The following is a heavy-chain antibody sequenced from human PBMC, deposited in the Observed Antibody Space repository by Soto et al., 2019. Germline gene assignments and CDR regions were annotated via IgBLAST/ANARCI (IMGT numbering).Heavy chain of an antibody. Sequence: EVQLVESGGGLVKPGGSLRLSCAASGFTFSSYSMNWVRQAPGKGLEWVSSINSSSSYIYYADSVKGRFTISRDNAKNSLYLHMNSLRAEDTEVDYCARYLRGYERDAFDIWGQGTIVTVSS. CDR1: GFTFSSYS. CDR2: INSSSSYI. V-gene: IGHV3-21*01. CDR3: ARYLRGYERDAFDI. J-gene: IGHJ3*02. D-gene: IGHD5-12*01.